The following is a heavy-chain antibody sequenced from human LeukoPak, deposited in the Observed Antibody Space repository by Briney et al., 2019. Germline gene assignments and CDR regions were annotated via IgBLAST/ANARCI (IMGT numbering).Heavy chain of an antibody. CDR3: ARGGGDSYYMDV. CDR1: GGSFSGYH. CDR2: INHSGST. J-gene: IGHJ6*03. V-gene: IGHV4-34*01. Sequence: PSETLSLTCAVYGGSFSGYHWSWLRQPPGKGLEWIGEINHSGSTNYNPSLKSRVTISVDTSKNQFSLKLSSVTAADTAVYYCARGGGDSYYMDVWDKETTVTVSS. D-gene: IGHD2-21*02.